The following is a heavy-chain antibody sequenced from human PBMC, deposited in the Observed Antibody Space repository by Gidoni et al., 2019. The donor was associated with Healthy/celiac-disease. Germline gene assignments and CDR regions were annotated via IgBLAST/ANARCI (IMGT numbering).Heavy chain of an antibody. CDR1: GFTFSSSE. CDR2: ISSSGSTI. J-gene: IGHJ3*02. D-gene: IGHD4-17*01. Sequence: EVQLVESGGGLVQPGGSLILSCAASGFTFSSSEMNWVRQAPGKGLEWVSNISSSGSTIYYEESVKVRFTISRDNAKNSLYLQMNSLRAEDTAVYYCARGADGDYAFPDAFDIWGQGTMVTVSS. CDR3: ARGADGDYAFPDAFDI. V-gene: IGHV3-48*03.